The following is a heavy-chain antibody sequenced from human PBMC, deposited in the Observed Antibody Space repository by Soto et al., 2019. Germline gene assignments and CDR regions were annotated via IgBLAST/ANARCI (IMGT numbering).Heavy chain of an antibody. J-gene: IGHJ4*02. D-gene: IGHD6-13*01. Sequence: SETLSLTCAVYGGSFSGYYWSWIRQPPGKGLEWIGEINHSGSTNYNPSLKSRVTISVDTSKNQFSLKLTSVTAADTAVYYCARVIAEGRFLVTVMIDYWGQGTLVIVSS. CDR1: GGSFSGYY. V-gene: IGHV4-34*01. CDR2: INHSGST. CDR3: ARVIAEGRFLVTVMIDY.